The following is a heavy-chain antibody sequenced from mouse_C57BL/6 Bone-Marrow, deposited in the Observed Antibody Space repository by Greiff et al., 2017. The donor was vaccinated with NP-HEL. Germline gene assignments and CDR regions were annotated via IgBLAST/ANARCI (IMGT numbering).Heavy chain of an antibody. CDR3: ARQEYGYDGEAFAY. Sequence: QVQLKESGPGLVAPSQSLSITCTVSGFSLTSYGVHWVRQPPGKGLEWLVVIWSDGSTTYNSALKSRLSISKDNSKSQVFLKMNSLQTDDTAMYYCARQEYGYDGEAFAYWGQGTLVTVSA. D-gene: IGHD2-2*01. J-gene: IGHJ3*01. CDR1: GFSLTSYG. CDR2: IWSDGST. V-gene: IGHV2-6-1*01.